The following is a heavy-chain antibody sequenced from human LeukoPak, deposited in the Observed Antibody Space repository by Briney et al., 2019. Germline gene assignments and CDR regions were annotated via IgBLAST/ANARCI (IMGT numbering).Heavy chain of an antibody. CDR1: GGSFSGYY. CDR2: INHSGST. J-gene: IGHJ5*02. CDR3: ASSWAAIFLGFDP. V-gene: IGHV4-34*01. D-gene: IGHD2-2*01. Sequence: SETLSLTCSVYGGSFSGYYWSWIRQPPGKGLEWIGEINHSGSTNYNPSLKSRVTISVDTSKSQFSLKLSSVTAADPAVYYCASSWAAIFLGFDPWGQGTLVTVSS.